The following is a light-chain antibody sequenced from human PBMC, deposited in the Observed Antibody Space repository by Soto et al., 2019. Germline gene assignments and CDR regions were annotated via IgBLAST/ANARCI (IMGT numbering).Light chain of an antibody. CDR1: SSDIGACNC. CDR2: DVD. CDR3: SSYTTTATLVV. Sequence: QSVLTQPASVSGSPGQSITISCTGTSSDIGACNCVSWYQQHPGKAPKLIIYDVDNRASGVSNRFSGSKSDNTASLTISGLQAEDESDFYCSSYTTTATLVVFGGGTKLTVL. J-gene: IGLJ2*01. V-gene: IGLV2-14*01.